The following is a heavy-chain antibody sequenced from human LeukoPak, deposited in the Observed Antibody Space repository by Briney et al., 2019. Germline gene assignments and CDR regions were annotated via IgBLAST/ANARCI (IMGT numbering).Heavy chain of an antibody. CDR3: ARGEYGSGSYHIDY. CDR2: TSSSSSYI. D-gene: IGHD3-10*01. Sequence: NPGGSLRLSCAASGFTFSSYNMKWVRQAPGKGREWVASTSSSSSYIYYAGSVKGRFTISRDNAKNSLYLQMNRLRAEDTAVYYCARGEYGSGSYHIDYWGQGTLVTVSS. CDR1: GFTFSSYN. V-gene: IGHV3-21*01. J-gene: IGHJ4*02.